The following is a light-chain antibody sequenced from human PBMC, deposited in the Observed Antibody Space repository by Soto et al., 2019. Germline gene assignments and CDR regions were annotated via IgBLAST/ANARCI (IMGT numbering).Light chain of an antibody. Sequence: EIVLTQSPGTLSLSPGERATLSCRASQSVSSSYLAWYQQKPGQAPRLLIYGASSRATGIPDRFSGSGSETDFTLPISRLEPEDFAVYYCQQYGSSPRTFGQGTKVQIK. V-gene: IGKV3-20*01. CDR2: GAS. J-gene: IGKJ1*01. CDR3: QQYGSSPRT. CDR1: QSVSSSY.